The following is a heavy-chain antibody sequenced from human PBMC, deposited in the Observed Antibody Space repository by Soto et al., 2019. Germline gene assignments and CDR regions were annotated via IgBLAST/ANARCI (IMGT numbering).Heavy chain of an antibody. Sequence: SVKVSCKASGGTFSSYAISWVRQAPGQGLEWMGGIIPIFGTANYAQKFQGRVTITAAESTSTAYMELSSLRSEDTAVYYCASQAFYDSSGYYLAPWGQGTLVTVSS. J-gene: IGHJ5*02. D-gene: IGHD3-22*01. CDR1: GGTFSSYA. CDR2: IIPIFGTA. CDR3: ASQAFYDSSGYYLAP. V-gene: IGHV1-69*13.